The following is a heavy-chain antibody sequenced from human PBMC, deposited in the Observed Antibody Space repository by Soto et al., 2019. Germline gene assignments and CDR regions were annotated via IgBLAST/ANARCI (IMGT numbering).Heavy chain of an antibody. V-gene: IGHV3-7*03. J-gene: IGHJ4*02. CDR3: ARDPFSAESFRYGSFDC. CDR1: GLTFSDHW. D-gene: IGHD5-18*01. CDR2: IKQDGSAT. Sequence: EVQLVESGGTLVQPGGSLRLSCTATGLTFSDHWMTWVRQAPGRGLEWVANIKQDGSATHYMDSVKGRFTISRDNAKNSLYLQMDSLRADNTAVYYCARDPFSAESFRYGSFDCWGPGTLVTVSS.